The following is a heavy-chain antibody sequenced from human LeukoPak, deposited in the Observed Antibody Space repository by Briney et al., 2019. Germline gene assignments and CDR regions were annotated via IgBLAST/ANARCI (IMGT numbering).Heavy chain of an antibody. CDR3: ARLLWFGELEAYYYMDV. J-gene: IGHJ6*03. V-gene: IGHV4-59*08. Sequence: PSETLSLTCTVSGGSISSYYWSWIRQPPGKGLEWSGNIYYSGSTNYNPSLKSRVTISVDTSKNQFSLKLSSVTAADTAVYYCARLLWFGELEAYYYMDVWGKGTTVTVSS. CDR1: GGSISSYY. D-gene: IGHD3-10*01. CDR2: IYYSGST.